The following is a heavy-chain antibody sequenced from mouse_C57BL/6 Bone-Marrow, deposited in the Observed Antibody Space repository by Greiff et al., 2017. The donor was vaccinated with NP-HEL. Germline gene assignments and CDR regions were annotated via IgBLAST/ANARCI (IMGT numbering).Heavy chain of an antibody. J-gene: IGHJ1*03. CDR3: ARHGPLYGTRYFDV. Sequence: EVQLVESGGDLVKPGGSLKLSCAASGFTFSSYGMSWVRQTPDKRLEWVATISSGGSYTYYPDSVKGRFTISRDNAKNTLYLQMSSLKSEDTAMYYCARHGPLYGTRYFDVWGTGTTVTVSS. V-gene: IGHV5-6*01. CDR1: GFTFSSYG. CDR2: ISSGGSYT. D-gene: IGHD1-1*01.